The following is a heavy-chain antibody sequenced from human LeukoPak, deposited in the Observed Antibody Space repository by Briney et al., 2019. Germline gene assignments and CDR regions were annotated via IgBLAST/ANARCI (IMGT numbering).Heavy chain of an antibody. D-gene: IGHD5-18*01. V-gene: IGHV3-23*01. CDR1: GVTFSTFS. J-gene: IGHJ4*02. CDR3: AKDPSYSYEYHFDY. CDR2: ITGSGDAT. Sequence: GGSLRLSCAASGVTFSTFSMTWVRQAPGEGLEWVSTITGSGDATYYADSVKGRFTISRDNSKNTLYLQMNSLRAEDTAVYYCAKDPSYSYEYHFDYWGQGTLVTVSS.